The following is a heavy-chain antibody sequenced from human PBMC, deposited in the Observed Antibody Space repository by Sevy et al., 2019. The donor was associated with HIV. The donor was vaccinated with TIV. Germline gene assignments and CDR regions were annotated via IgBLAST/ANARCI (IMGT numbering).Heavy chain of an antibody. Sequence: GSLRPSCAASGFTFSSYEMNWVRQAPGKGLEWVSYISSSGSTIYYADSVKGRFTISRDNAKNSLYLQMNSLRAEDTAVYYCATTPSNSPGATDAFDIWGQGTMVTVSS. CDR1: GFTFSSYE. CDR3: ATTPSNSPGATDAFDI. CDR2: ISSSGSTI. D-gene: IGHD1-26*01. V-gene: IGHV3-48*03. J-gene: IGHJ3*02.